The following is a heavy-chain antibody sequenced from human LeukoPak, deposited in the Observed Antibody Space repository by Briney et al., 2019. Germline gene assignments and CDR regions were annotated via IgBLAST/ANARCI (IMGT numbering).Heavy chain of an antibody. D-gene: IGHD3-16*01. CDR3: AKASWVSSTDAVR. Sequence: GGSLRLSCAASGLSFSSFAMSWVRQGPARGLEWVSSNRGNGETFYADSVKGRFTLSSDSSRNTVYFQLNNLRVEDTAIYYCAKASWVSSTDAVRWGQGTLVTVSS. CDR2: NRGNGET. CDR1: GLSFSSFA. V-gene: IGHV3-23*01. J-gene: IGHJ4*02.